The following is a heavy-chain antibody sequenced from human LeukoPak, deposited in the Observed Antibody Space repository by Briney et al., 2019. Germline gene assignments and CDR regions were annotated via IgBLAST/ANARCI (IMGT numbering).Heavy chain of an antibody. V-gene: IGHV3-9*01. CDR1: GFTFDDYA. CDR2: ISWNSGSI. J-gene: IGHJ4*02. D-gene: IGHD5-18*01. CDR3: AKAGYSYDATRGYFDY. Sequence: GGSLRLSCAASGFTFDDYAMHWVRQAPGKGLEWVSGISWNSGSIGYADSVKGRFTISRDNAKNSLYLQMNSLRAEDTALYYCAKAGYSYDATRGYFDYWGQGTLVTVSS.